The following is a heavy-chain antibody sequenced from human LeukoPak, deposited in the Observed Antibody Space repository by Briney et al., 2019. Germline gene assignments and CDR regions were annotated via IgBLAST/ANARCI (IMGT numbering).Heavy chain of an antibody. J-gene: IGHJ1*01. CDR1: GGSLSSYY. Sequence: SETLSLTCTVSGGSLSSYYWSWHRQPPGEGLEWIAYIYYNENTNYNPSLKSRVTISVDTSKTQFSLKLSSLTAADTAVYFCARGSTIFGFQHWGQGTLVTVSS. CDR3: ARGSTIFGFQH. V-gene: IGHV4-59*01. D-gene: IGHD3-3*01. CDR2: IYYNENT.